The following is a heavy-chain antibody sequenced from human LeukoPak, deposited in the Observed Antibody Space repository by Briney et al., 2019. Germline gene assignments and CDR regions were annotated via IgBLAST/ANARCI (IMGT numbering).Heavy chain of an antibody. CDR1: GGSISSGDYY. CDR3: ARGVCGSYLGGLLVRDYGMDV. CDR2: IYYSGST. J-gene: IGHJ6*04. Sequence: PSETLSLTCTVSGGSISSGDYYWSWIRQPPGKGLEWIGYIYYSGSTNYNPSLKSRVTISVDTSKNQFSLKLSSVTAADTAVYYCARGVCGSYLGGLLVRDYGMDVWGKGTTVTVSS. V-gene: IGHV4-61*08. D-gene: IGHD3-16*01.